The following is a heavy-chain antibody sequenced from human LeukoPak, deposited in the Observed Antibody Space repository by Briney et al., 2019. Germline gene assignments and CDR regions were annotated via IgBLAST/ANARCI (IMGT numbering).Heavy chain of an antibody. CDR2: ISGSGGST. D-gene: IGHD3-22*01. Sequence: GGSLRLSCAASGFTFSSYAVSWVRQAPGKGLEWVSAISGSGGSTYYADSVKGRFTISRDNSKNTLYLQMNSLRAEDTAVYYCAKTLYYYDSTGYYYFDYWGQGTLVTVSS. J-gene: IGHJ4*02. CDR3: AKTLYYYDSTGYYYFDY. V-gene: IGHV3-23*01. CDR1: GFTFSSYA.